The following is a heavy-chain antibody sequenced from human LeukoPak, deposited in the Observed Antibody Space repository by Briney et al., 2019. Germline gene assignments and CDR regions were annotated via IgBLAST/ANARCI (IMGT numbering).Heavy chain of an antibody. V-gene: IGHV1-46*01. CDR1: GYTFTSYY. CDR3: ARGLPPRRLYDTSGYYSYYFDY. Sequence: ASVKVSCKASGYTFTSYYMHWVRQAPGQGLEWMGIINPSGGSTSYAQKFQGRVTMTRDMSTSTVYMELSSLRSEDTAVYYCARGLPPRRLYDTSGYYSYYFDYWGQGTLVTVSS. CDR2: INPSGGST. J-gene: IGHJ4*02. D-gene: IGHD3-22*01.